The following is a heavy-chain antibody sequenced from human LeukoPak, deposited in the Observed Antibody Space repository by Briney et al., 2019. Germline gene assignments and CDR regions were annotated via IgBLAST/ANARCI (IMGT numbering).Heavy chain of an antibody. J-gene: IGHJ4*02. CDR1: GFPFANTW. D-gene: IGHD3-10*01. Sequence: GGSLRLSCAASGFPFANTWMHWVRQAPGKGLVWVPIITNDGSSTNYAGSVKGRFTISRDNAKNTLYLQMNSLRDEDTAVYYCVIGGAYGSGSWGQGTLVTVSS. V-gene: IGHV3-74*01. CDR3: VIGGAYGSGS. CDR2: ITNDGSST.